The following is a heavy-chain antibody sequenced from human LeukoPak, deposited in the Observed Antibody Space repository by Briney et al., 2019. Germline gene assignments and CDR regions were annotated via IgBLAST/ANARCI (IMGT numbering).Heavy chain of an antibody. CDR1: GGSISSSSYY. V-gene: IGHV4-39*02. CDR2: IYYSGST. D-gene: IGHD6-13*01. J-gene: IGHJ3*02. CDR3: ARDFPSHSSSWYSWDAFDI. Sequence: SETLSLTCTVSGGSISSSSYYWGWIRQPPGKGLEWIGSIYYSGSTYYNPSLKSRVTISVDTSKNQFSLKLSSVTAADTAVYYCARDFPSHSSSWYSWDAFDIWGQGTMVTVSS.